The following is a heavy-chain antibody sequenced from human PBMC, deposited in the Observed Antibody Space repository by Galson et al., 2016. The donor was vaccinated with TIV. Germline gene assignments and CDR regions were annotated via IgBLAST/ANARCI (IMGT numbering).Heavy chain of an antibody. CDR3: ARATPTVFGIIITFDS. CDR1: GDSVSSNSAA. CDR2: TFYRSKWYN. V-gene: IGHV6-1*01. J-gene: IGHJ4*02. D-gene: IGHD3-3*01. Sequence: CAISGDSVSSNSAAWNWLRQSPSRGLEWLGRTFYRSKWYNDYAPSVKGRITITPDTSKNQFSLQLNSVTPEHTAVYYCARATPTVFGIIITFDSWGQGTLVTVSS.